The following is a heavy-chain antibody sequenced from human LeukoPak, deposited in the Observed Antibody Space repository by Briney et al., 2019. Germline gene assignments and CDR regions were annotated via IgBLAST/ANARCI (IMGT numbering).Heavy chain of an antibody. D-gene: IGHD1-14*01. J-gene: IGHJ4*02. V-gene: IGHV4-34*01. CDR2: IHYSGNT. CDR1: GGSSSGFY. CDR3: ARGGVGRVDY. Sequence: PSETLSLTCAVYGGSSSGFYWSWIRQPQGKGLEWIGEIHYSGNTNYNPSLRSRVTISLDTPNNQFSLKLSSVTAADTAVYYCARGGVGRVDYWGQGTLVTVSS.